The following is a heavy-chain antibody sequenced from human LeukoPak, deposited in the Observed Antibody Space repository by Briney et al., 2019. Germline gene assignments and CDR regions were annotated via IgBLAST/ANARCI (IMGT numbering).Heavy chain of an antibody. D-gene: IGHD3-22*01. CDR1: GFTFSSYG. CDR3: AKDFSVYYYDSRVLDY. V-gene: IGHV3-30*02. J-gene: IGHJ4*02. CDR2: IRYDGSNK. Sequence: GGSLRLSCAASGFTFSSYGMHWVRQDPGKGLEWVAFIRYDGSNKYYADSVKGRFTISRDNSKNTLYLQMNSLRPEDTAVYYCAKDFSVYYYDSRVLDYWGQGTLVTVSS.